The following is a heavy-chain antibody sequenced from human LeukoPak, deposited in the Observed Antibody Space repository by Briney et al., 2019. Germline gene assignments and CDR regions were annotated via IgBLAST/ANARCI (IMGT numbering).Heavy chain of an antibody. V-gene: IGHV4-34*01. J-gene: IGHJ5*02. CDR3: ARGSRGGYSYGLNWFDP. D-gene: IGHD5-18*01. Sequence: SETLSLTCTVSGGSISSYYWSWIRQPPGKGLEWIGEINHSGSTNYNPSLKSRVTISVDTSKNQFSLKLSSVTAADTAVYYCARGSRGGYSYGLNWFDPWGQGTLVTVSS. CDR1: GGSISSYY. CDR2: INHSGST.